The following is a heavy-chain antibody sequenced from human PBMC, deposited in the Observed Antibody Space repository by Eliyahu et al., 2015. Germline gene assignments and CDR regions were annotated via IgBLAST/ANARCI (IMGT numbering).Heavy chain of an antibody. D-gene: IGHD2-15*01. CDR1: GGTFSSYA. Sequence: QVQLVQSGAEVKKPGSSVKVSCKASGGTFSSYAISWVRXAPGQGLEWMGRIIPILGIANYAQKFQGRVTITADKSTSTAYXELSSLRSEDTAVYYCARMWGRGMSCSGGSCYSPYYYYGMDVWGQGTTVTVSS. CDR2: IIPILGIA. V-gene: IGHV1-69*04. J-gene: IGHJ6*02. CDR3: ARMWGRGMSCSGGSCYSPYYYYGMDV.